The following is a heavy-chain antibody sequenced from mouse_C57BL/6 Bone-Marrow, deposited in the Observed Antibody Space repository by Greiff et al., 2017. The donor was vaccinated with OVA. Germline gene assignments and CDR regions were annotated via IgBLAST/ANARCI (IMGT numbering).Heavy chain of an antibody. J-gene: IGHJ2*01. CDR2: IDPENGDT. D-gene: IGHD2-1*01. CDR1: VFNLKDDY. CDR3: TSYGNFDY. Sequence: EVKLQESGAELVRPGASVKLSCTASVFNLKDDYMHWVKHRPEQGLAWIGWIDPENGDTEYDSKFQGKATITADTSSNTAYLQLSSLTAEDTAVYYCTSYGNFDYWGQGTTLTVSS. V-gene: IGHV14-4*01.